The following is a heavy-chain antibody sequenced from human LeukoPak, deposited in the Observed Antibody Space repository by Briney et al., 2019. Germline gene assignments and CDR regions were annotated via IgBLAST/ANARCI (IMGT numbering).Heavy chain of an antibody. CDR2: INPKSGDP. V-gene: IGHV1-2*02. CDR1: GYTFTTYG. CDR3: ARDPGHDTSNYGGLDF. D-gene: IGHD4-11*01. Sequence: ASVKVSCKSSGYTFTTYGVSWVRQAPGQGLEWMGWINPKSGDPIYVQKFQGRVTLTRDTSIDTVYLELSSLKSDDTAVYYCARDPGHDTSNYGGLDFWGQGTLVTVSS. J-gene: IGHJ4*02.